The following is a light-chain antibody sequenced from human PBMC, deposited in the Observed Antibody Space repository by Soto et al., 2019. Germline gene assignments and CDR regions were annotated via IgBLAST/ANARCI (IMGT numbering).Light chain of an antibody. V-gene: IGLV1-47*01. J-gene: IGLJ3*02. CDR2: KSN. Sequence: QSVLTQPPSASGTPGQRVTISCSGGSYNIGKNLVYWYQQRPGTAPKLLISKSNARPPGVPDRFSGSNSGSSASLAISGLRSEDEADYFCAAWNDSLSAWVFGGGTKLTVL. CDR3: AAWNDSLSAWV. CDR1: SYNIGKNL.